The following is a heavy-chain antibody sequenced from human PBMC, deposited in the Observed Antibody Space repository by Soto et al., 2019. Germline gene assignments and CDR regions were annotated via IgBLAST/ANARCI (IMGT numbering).Heavy chain of an antibody. CDR3: AREQRAYWDQNCSGWNGAIDI. J-gene: IGHJ3*02. V-gene: IGHV1-18*01. D-gene: IGHD6-19*01. CDR1: GYTFTSYG. CDR2: ISTYNGNT. Sequence: QLQMVQSGAEVKKPGASVKVSCKASGYTFTSYGVTWVRQAPGQGLRWMGWISTYNGNTNYAQTLQGRVTMTTETSTTTAYMELRSLRSDDTAVYYCAREQRAYWDQNCSGWNGAIDIWGQGTRVTVSS.